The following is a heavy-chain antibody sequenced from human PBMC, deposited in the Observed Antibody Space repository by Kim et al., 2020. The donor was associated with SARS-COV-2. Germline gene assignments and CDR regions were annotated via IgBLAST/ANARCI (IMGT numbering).Heavy chain of an antibody. J-gene: IGHJ3*02. CDR3: AKGLRYFDWLSLIFAFDI. V-gene: IGHV3-33*06. CDR1: GFTFSSYA. CDR2: IWYDGSNK. D-gene: IGHD3-9*01. Sequence: GGSLRLSCAASGFTFSSYAMHWVRQAPGKGLEWVAVIWYDGSNKYYADSVKGRFTISRDNSKNTLYLQMNSLRAEDTAVYYCAKGLRYFDWLSLIFAFDIWGQGTMVTVSS.